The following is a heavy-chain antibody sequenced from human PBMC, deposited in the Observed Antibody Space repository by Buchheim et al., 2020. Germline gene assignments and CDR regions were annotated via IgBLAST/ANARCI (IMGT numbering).Heavy chain of an antibody. CDR2: IKQDGSEK. D-gene: IGHD6-6*01. Sequence: EVQLVESGGGLVQPGGSLRLSCAASGFTFSSYWMSWVRQAPGKGLEWVANIKQDGSEKYYVDSVKGRFTISRDNAKNSLYLQMNSLRAEDTAVYYCARVGAARRRLLWDYYYYMDVWGKGTT. CDR3: ARVGAARRRLLWDYYYYMDV. J-gene: IGHJ6*03. CDR1: GFTFSSYW. V-gene: IGHV3-7*01.